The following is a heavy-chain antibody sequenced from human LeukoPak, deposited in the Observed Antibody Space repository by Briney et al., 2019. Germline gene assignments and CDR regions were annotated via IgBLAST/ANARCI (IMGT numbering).Heavy chain of an antibody. CDR2: INPNSGGT. CDR1: GYTFTGYY. CDR3: ARGHPSLYGDLPID. D-gene: IGHD4-17*01. Sequence: ASVKVSCKASGYTFTGYYMHWVRQAPGQGLEWMGWINPNSGGTNYAQKFQGRVTMTRDTSISTAYMELSRLRSDDTAVYYCARGHPSLYGDLPIDWGQGTLVTVSS. J-gene: IGHJ4*02. V-gene: IGHV1-2*02.